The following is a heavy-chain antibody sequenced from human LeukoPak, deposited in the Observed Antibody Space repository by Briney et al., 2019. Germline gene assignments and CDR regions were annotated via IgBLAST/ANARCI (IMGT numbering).Heavy chain of an antibody. CDR3: AKYRGGMDV. V-gene: IGHV3-23*01. D-gene: IGHD3-16*02. Sequence: GGSLRLSCAASGFTFSNYAMSWVRQAPGKGLEWVSAISGNGASTYYADSVKGRFAISRDNSKNTLYLQMNSLRAEDTALYYCAKYRGGMDVWGQGTTVTVSS. CDR2: ISGNGAST. J-gene: IGHJ6*02. CDR1: GFTFSNYA.